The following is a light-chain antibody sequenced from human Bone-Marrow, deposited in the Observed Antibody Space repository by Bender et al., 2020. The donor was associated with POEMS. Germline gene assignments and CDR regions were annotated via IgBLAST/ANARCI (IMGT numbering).Light chain of an antibody. Sequence: QSVLTQPPSASGTPGQSVIISCSGTDSNFGGNNVNWYQHLPGTAPRLVVYSNYQRPSGVPDRFSGSKSGTSASLAISGFQSDDEADYYCSAWDDNLDFIFG. CDR2: SNY. V-gene: IGLV1-44*01. J-gene: IGLJ2*01. CDR1: DSNFGGNN. CDR3: SAWDDNLDFI.